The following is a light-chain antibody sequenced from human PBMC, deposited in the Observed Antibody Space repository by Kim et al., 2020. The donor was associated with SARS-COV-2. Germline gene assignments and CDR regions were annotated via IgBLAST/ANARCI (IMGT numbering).Light chain of an antibody. J-gene: IGKJ4*01. CDR2: AAS. V-gene: IGKV1-16*01. CDR1: QGINTF. CDR3: QQYHSSPPT. Sequence: ASVGDRVIITCRASQGINTFLAWFQQKPGKAPKSLIFAASNLQSGVPSRFSGSGSGTEFTLTISSLQPDDLATYYCQQYHSSPPTFGGGTKVDIK.